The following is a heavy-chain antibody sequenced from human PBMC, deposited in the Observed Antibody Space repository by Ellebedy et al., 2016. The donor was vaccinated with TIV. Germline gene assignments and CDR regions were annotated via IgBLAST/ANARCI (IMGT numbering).Heavy chain of an antibody. D-gene: IGHD6-19*01. CDR2: IYYSGST. Sequence: SETLSLXCTVSGGSISSYYWSWIRQPPGKGLEWIGYIYYSGSTNYNPSLKSRVTISVDTSKNQFSLKLSSVTAADTAVYYCARHKEHSSGWSVWGQGTLVTVSS. V-gene: IGHV4-59*08. J-gene: IGHJ4*02. CDR1: GGSISSYY. CDR3: ARHKEHSSGWSV.